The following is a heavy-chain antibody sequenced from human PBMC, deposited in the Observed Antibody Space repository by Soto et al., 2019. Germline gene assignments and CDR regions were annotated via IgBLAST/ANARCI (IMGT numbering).Heavy chain of an antibody. V-gene: IGHV4-59*01. Sequence: SETLSLTCTVSGGSLSPYYWSWIRQPPGKGLEWIGYIYYSGRTYYNPSLKSRVTISVDTSKNQFSLKLSSVTAADTAVYYCARAAVAGTLYYYYGMDVWGQGTTVTVSS. CDR2: IYYSGRT. CDR3: ARAAVAGTLYYYYGMDV. D-gene: IGHD6-19*01. CDR1: GGSLSPYY. J-gene: IGHJ6*02.